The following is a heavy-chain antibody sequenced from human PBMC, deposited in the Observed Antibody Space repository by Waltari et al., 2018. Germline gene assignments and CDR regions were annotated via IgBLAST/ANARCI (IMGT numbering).Heavy chain of an antibody. V-gene: IGHV1-2*06. Sequence: QVQLVQSGAEVKKPGASAKVSCKASGFIFTAYYIHWVRQAPGQGLEWMGRIDPNGGGTHYAQKFQGRVTMSRDSSIRTAYMELNRATSDDTAVYYCARETVAGALDYWGQGTPVTVSS. CDR2: IDPNGGGT. D-gene: IGHD6-19*01. J-gene: IGHJ4*02. CDR1: GFIFTAYY. CDR3: ARETVAGALDY.